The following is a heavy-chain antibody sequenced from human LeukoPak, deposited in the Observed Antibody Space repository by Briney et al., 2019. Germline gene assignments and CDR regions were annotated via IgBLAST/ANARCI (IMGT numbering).Heavy chain of an antibody. J-gene: IGHJ4*02. D-gene: IGHD3-22*01. Sequence: GGSLRLSCAASGFTFSSYAMSWVRHAPGKGLEWVSAISGSGGSTYYADSVKGRFTISRDNSKNTLYLQMNSLRAEDTAVYYCAKVPTYYYDSSGYAFDYWGQGTLVTVSS. CDR1: GFTFSSYA. CDR2: ISGSGGST. CDR3: AKVPTYYYDSSGYAFDY. V-gene: IGHV3-23*01.